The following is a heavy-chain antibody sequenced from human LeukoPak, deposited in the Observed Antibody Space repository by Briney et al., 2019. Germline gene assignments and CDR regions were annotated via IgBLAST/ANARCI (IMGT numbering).Heavy chain of an antibody. V-gene: IGHV1-2*04. CDR3: ARKGLDCGGDCYMFDY. CDR2: INPNSGGT. J-gene: IGHJ4*02. Sequence: ASVKVSCKASGYTFTGYYMHWVRQAPGQGLEWMGWINPNSGGTNYAQKFQGWVTMTRDTSISTAYMELSRLRSDDTAVYYCARKGLDCGGDCYMFDYWGQGTLVTVSS. D-gene: IGHD2-21*02. CDR1: GYTFTGYY.